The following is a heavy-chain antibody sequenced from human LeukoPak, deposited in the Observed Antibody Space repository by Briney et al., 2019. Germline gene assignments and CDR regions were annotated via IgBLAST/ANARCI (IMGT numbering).Heavy chain of an antibody. V-gene: IGHV1-46*01. CDR1: GYSFTTYY. J-gene: IGHJ3*02. D-gene: IGHD6-19*01. CDR2: INPSGGST. Sequence: ASVKVSCKPSGYSFTTYYIHWVRQAPGQGLEWMGIINPSGGSTTYTQKVQGRVAMTRDTSTSTVYMELSSLRSEDTAVYYCARNFHGVAVAGLDAFDIWGQGTMVTV. CDR3: ARNFHGVAVAGLDAFDI.